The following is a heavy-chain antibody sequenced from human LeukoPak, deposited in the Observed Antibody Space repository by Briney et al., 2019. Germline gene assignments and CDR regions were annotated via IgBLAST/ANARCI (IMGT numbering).Heavy chain of an antibody. CDR3: ARDTLDWSLFDY. D-gene: IGHD2-21*01. CDR1: GFTFSSYW. Sequence: GGSLRLSCATSGFTFSSYWMSWVRQAPGKGLVWVSRINSDGSSTSYADSVKGRFTISRDNAKNTLYLQMNSLRAEDTAVYYCARDTLDWSLFDYWGQGTLVTVSS. J-gene: IGHJ4*02. CDR2: INSDGSST. V-gene: IGHV3-74*01.